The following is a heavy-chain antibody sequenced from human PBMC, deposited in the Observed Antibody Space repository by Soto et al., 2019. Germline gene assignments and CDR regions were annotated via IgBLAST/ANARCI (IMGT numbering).Heavy chain of an antibody. CDR1: GETFTNFA. D-gene: IGHD5-12*01. V-gene: IGHV1-69*06. Sequence: QVQLVQSGTEVKKSGTSVKVSCKASGETFTNFAISWMRQAPGQGLEWMGGIIPMFGTPNYAQKFQGSVTITADRSTSTAYLELRSLRSEDTAVYYCARGLRGYTGYDGGGAFDIWGQGTMVTVSS. CDR2: IIPMFGTP. J-gene: IGHJ3*02. CDR3: ARGLRGYTGYDGGGAFDI.